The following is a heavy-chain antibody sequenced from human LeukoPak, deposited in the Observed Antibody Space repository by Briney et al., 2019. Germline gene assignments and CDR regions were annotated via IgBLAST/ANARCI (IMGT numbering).Heavy chain of an antibody. CDR2: INHSGST. CDR3: ARAGAYYGSGIPLDI. Sequence: SETLSLTCAVYGGSFSGYYWSWIRRPPGKGLEWIGEINHSGSTNYNPSLKSRVTISVDTSKNQFSLKLSSVTAADTAVYYCARAGAYYGSGIPLDIWGQGTMVTVSS. D-gene: IGHD3-10*01. V-gene: IGHV4-34*01. CDR1: GGSFSGYY. J-gene: IGHJ3*02.